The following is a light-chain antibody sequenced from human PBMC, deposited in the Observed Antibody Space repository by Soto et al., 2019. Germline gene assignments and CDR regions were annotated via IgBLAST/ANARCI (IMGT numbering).Light chain of an antibody. CDR3: AAWDDSLNGRV. J-gene: IGLJ2*01. CDR1: SSNIGSNT. CDR2: GNN. V-gene: IGLV1-44*01. Sequence: QSLLTQPPSASGTPGQRVTISCSGSSSNIGSNTVNWYRQLPGTAPKLLIYGNNQRPSGVPDRFSGSKSGTSASLAISGLQSEDETDYYCAAWDDSLNGRVFGGGTKLTVL.